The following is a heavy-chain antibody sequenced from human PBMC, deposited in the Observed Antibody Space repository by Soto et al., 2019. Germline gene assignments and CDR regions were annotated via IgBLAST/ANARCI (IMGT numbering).Heavy chain of an antibody. Sequence: SETLSLTCAVYGGSFSGYYWSWIRQPPGKGLEWIGEINHSGSTNYNPSLKSRVTISVDTSKNQFSLKLSSVTAADTAVYYCARGAMIVGNWFDPWGQGTLVTVSS. CDR3: ARGAMIVGNWFDP. D-gene: IGHD3-22*01. V-gene: IGHV4-34*01. CDR2: INHSGST. J-gene: IGHJ5*02. CDR1: GGSFSGYY.